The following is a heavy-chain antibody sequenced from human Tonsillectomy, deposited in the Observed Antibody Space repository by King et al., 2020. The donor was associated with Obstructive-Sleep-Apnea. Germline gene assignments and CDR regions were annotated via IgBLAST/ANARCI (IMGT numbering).Heavy chain of an antibody. CDR3: ARVGSNYGCDY. J-gene: IGHJ4*02. V-gene: IGHV4-39*07. CDR1: GGSISSSNYS. CDR2: IYYSGST. D-gene: IGHD5-18*01. Sequence: LPLQESGPRLVKPSETLSLTCTVSGGSISSSNYSWGWIRQPPGKGLECIGNIYYSGSTYYNPSLKSRVIISVATSKNQFSLKLTSVTAADTAVYYCARVGSNYGCDYWGQGTLVTVSS.